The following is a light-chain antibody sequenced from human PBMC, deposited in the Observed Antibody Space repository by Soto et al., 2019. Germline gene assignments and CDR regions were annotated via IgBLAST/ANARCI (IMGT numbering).Light chain of an antibody. Sequence: QSVLTQPPSVSAAPGQKVTISCSGSSSNIGRNYVSWYQHVPGTAPKLLIYDADKRPSGIPDRFSGDKSGASATLGITGLQTGDEADYYCGAWDSSLTTYAFGTGTKLTVL. J-gene: IGLJ1*01. CDR1: SSNIGRNY. CDR3: GAWDSSLTTYA. V-gene: IGLV1-51*01. CDR2: DAD.